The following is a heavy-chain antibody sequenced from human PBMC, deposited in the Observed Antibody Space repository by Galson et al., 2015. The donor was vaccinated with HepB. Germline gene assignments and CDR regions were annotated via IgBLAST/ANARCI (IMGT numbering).Heavy chain of an antibody. Sequence: SLRLSCAASGFTFSSYAMSWVRQAPGKGLEWVSAISGSGGSTYYADSVKGRFTISRDNSKNTLYLQMNSLRAEDTAVYYCAKDSRRIQLWLVITKDSFRGQGTLVTVSS. J-gene: IGHJ4*02. CDR1: GFTFSSYA. CDR2: ISGSGGST. V-gene: IGHV3-23*01. D-gene: IGHD5-18*01. CDR3: AKDSRRIQLWLVITKDSF.